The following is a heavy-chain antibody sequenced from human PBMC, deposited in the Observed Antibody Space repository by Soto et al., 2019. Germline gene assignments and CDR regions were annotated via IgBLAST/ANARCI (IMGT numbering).Heavy chain of an antibody. J-gene: IGHJ4*02. V-gene: IGHV3-21*01. CDR2: ISSSGSYI. D-gene: IGHD2-21*01. CDR3: ARDPILGY. Sequence: EVQLVEAGGGLVKPGGSLRPSCAASGFTFSSYSMNWVRQAPGTGLGGVASISSSGSYIYYADSEKGRFTISRDNAKNSLYLQMNSLRAGDTAVYYCARDPILGYWGQGTLVTGSP. CDR1: GFTFSSYS.